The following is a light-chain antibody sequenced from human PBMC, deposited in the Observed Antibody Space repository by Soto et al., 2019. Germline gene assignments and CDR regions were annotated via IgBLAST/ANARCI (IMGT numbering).Light chain of an antibody. V-gene: IGLV1-44*01. J-gene: IGLJ3*02. CDR1: SSNVGSDI. Sequence: QSVLTQPPSASGTPGQRVTISCSGSSSNVGSDIVNWYQQLPGTAPELLIYSNNQRPSGVPDRFSGSKSGTSASLAISGLQSDDEADYYCAAWDGSLNGWVFGGGTKLT. CDR2: SNN. CDR3: AAWDGSLNGWV.